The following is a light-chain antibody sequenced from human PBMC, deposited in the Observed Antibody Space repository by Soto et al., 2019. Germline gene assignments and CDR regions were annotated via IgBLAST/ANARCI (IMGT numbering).Light chain of an antibody. Sequence: EIQITQAPSTLSESVVDRVTLTFLASQSISSWLSCYQQKPGKSPKLLIYDASSLESGVPSRFSGSGSGTEFTLTISSLQPDDFAXXXXXXYXSXXTCGQGTKGDIK. CDR3: XXYXSXXT. CDR2: DAS. J-gene: IGKJ1*01. CDR1: QSISSW. V-gene: IGKV1-5*01.